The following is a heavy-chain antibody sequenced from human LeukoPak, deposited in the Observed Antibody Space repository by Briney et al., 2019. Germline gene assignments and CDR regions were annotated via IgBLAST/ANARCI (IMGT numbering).Heavy chain of an antibody. J-gene: IGHJ4*02. CDR1: GYTFTNFD. V-gene: IGHV1-8*01. CDR3: ARTPPYCFGGSCYLNY. D-gene: IGHD2-15*01. Sequence: GASVKVSCKASGYTFTNFDINWVRQATGRGLEWMGWMSPNSGNTGYAQRFLGRVTMTRNTSISTAYMELSSLRSDDTAVYYCARTPPYCFGGSCYLNYWGQGSLVTVSS. CDR2: MSPNSGNT.